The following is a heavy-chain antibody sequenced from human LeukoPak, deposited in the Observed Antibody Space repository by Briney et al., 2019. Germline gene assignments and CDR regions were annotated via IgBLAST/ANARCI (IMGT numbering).Heavy chain of an antibody. CDR3: ARDQGCSSTSCYAPGMDV. D-gene: IGHD2-2*01. J-gene: IGHJ6*02. Sequence: GGSLRLSCAASGFTFSSYWMNWVRQAPGKGLEWVSSISSSSSYIYYADSVKGRFTISRDNAKNSLYLQMNSLRAEDTAVYYCARDQGCSSTSCYAPGMDVWGQGTTVTVSS. CDR2: ISSSSSYI. V-gene: IGHV3-21*01. CDR1: GFTFSSYW.